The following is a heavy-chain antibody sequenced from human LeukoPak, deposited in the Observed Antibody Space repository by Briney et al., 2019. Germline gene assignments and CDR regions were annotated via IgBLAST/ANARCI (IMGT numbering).Heavy chain of an antibody. D-gene: IGHD5-24*01. CDR3: ARGRRDGYRLYYMDV. CDR1: GGSISSYY. J-gene: IGHJ6*03. CDR2: IYYSGST. V-gene: IGHV4-59*05. Sequence: SETLSLTCTVSGGSISSYYWSWIRQPAGKGLEWIGSIYYSGSTYYNPSLKSRVTISVDTSKNQFSLKLSSVTAADTAVYYCARGRRDGYRLYYMDVWGKGTTVTISS.